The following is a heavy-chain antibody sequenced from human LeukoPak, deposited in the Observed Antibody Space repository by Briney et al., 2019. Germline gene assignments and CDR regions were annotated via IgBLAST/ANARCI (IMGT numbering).Heavy chain of an antibody. J-gene: IGHJ6*03. V-gene: IGHV4-59*01. D-gene: IGHD3-10*01. CDR3: ARGYYGSGSYDYYYMDV. CDR1: GGSISSYY. CDR2: IYYSGST. Sequence: SETLSLTCTVSGGSISSYYWSWIRQPPGKGLEWIGYIYYSGSTNYNPSLKSRVTISVDTSKNQFSLKLSSVTAADTAVYYCARGYYGSGSYDYYYMDVWGKGTTVTISS.